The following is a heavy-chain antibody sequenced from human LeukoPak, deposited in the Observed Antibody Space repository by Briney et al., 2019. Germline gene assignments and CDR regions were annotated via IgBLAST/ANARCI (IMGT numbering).Heavy chain of an antibody. V-gene: IGHV4-34*01. CDR1: GGSFGGYY. J-gene: IGHJ4*02. Sequence: PSETLSLTXAVYGGSFGGYYWSWIRQPPGKGLEWIGEINHSGSTNYNPSLKSRVTISVDTSKNQFSLKLSSVTAADTAVYYCARRGNCSSTSCYTGRRAYFDYWGQGTLVTVSS. D-gene: IGHD2-2*02. CDR3: ARRGNCSSTSCYTGRRAYFDY. CDR2: INHSGST.